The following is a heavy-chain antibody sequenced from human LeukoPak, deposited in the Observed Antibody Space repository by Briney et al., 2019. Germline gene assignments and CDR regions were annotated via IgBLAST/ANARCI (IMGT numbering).Heavy chain of an antibody. CDR3: TRDRHDLYCSGGSCYSAYAFDI. D-gene: IGHD2-15*01. Sequence: GGSLRLSCAASGLTFSTYAMSWVRQAPGKGLEWVGFIRSKAYGGTTEYAASVKGRFTISRDDSKSIAYLQMNSLKAEDTAVYYRTRDRHDLYCSGGSCYSAYAFDIWGQGTMVTVSS. V-gene: IGHV3-49*04. CDR1: GLTFSTYA. CDR2: IRSKAYGGTT. J-gene: IGHJ3*02.